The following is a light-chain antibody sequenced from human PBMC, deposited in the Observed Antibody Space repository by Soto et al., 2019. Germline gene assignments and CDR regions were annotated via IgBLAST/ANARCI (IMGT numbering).Light chain of an antibody. J-gene: IGKJ5*01. Sequence: EIVLTQSPGTLSLSPGERATLSCRASQSVSSSYLAWYQQKPGQAPRLLIYGASSRATGIPDRFSGSGSGTDFTLSSSRLELEDFAVYYCQQYGSSPFGQGTRLEI. V-gene: IGKV3-20*01. CDR1: QSVSSSY. CDR2: GAS. CDR3: QQYGSSP.